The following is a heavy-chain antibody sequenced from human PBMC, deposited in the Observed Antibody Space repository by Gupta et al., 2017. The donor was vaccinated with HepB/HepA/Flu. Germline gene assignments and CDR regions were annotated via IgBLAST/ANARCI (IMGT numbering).Heavy chain of an antibody. J-gene: IGHJ4*02. V-gene: IGHV1-18*01. D-gene: IGHD2-2*01. CDR2: ISAYNGDT. Sequence: QVQLVQSEAEVKKPGASVKVSCKASGYTFTSYGISWVRQAPGQGLEWMAWISAYNGDTKYDQRFQGRVTVTTDTPTSTACMELRSLRSDDTAVYYCATDGKFSSSSFDNWGQGTLVTVSS. CDR3: ATDGKFSSSSFDN. CDR1: GYTFTSYG.